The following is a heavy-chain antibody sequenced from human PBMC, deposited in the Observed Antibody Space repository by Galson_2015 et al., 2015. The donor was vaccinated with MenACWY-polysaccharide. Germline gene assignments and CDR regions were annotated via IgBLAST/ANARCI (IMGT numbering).Heavy chain of an antibody. CDR3: ATGSSWYTWFDP. J-gene: IGHJ5*02. CDR1: GFTFNNYA. D-gene: IGHD6-13*01. CDR2: IGGRGGSGADT. V-gene: IGHV3-23*01. Sequence: SLRLSCAASGFTFNNYAMSWVRQAPGKGLEWVSGIGGRGGSGADTYYADSVKGRFTISRDNSKNTLYLQMNSLRAEDTAVYHCATGSSWYTWFDPLGQGTLVTVSS.